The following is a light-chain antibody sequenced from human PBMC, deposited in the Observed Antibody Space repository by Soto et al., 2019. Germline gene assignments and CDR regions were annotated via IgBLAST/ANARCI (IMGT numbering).Light chain of an antibody. J-gene: IGKJ1*01. Sequence: EVVLTQSPATLSVSPGEIATLSCRASQSVSNKLAWYQQKPGQAPRLLIYDASTRATGIPPRFSGSGSGTEFSLTLSSLQSDDSAVYYCHQYHNWPPWTFGQGTKVEVK. CDR2: DAS. CDR1: QSVSNK. V-gene: IGKV3-15*01. CDR3: HQYHNWPPWT.